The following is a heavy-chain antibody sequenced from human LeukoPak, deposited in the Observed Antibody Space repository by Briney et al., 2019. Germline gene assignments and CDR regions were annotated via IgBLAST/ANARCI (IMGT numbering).Heavy chain of an antibody. CDR3: ARGGVLRFLEHLDY. CDR1: GDTFSSYY. D-gene: IGHD3-3*01. V-gene: IGHV1-46*01. J-gene: IGHJ4*02. CDR2: INPSGGST. Sequence: ASVKVSCKASGDTFSSYYMHWVRQAPGQGIEWMGIINPSGGSTTHAQKFQGRVTMTGDTSTSTVYMELSSLRSEDTAVYYCARGGVLRFLEHLDYWGQGTLVTVSS.